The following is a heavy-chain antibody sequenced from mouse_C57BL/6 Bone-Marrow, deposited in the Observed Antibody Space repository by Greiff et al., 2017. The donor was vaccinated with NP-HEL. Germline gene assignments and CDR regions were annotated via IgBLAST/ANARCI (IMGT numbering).Heavy chain of an antibody. D-gene: IGHD1-1*01. V-gene: IGHV1-72*01. CDR1: GYTFTSYW. J-gene: IGHJ4*01. Sequence: VQLQQPGAELVKPGASVKLSCKASGYTFTSYWMHWVKQRPGRGLEWIGRIDPNSGGTKYNEKFKSKATLTVDKPSSTAYMQRSSLTSEDSAVYYCAITTVVPHYYAMDYWGQGTSVTVSS. CDR3: AITTVVPHYYAMDY. CDR2: IDPNSGGT.